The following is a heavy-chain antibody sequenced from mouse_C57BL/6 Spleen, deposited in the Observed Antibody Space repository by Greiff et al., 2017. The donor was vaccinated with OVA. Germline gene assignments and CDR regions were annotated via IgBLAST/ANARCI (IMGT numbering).Heavy chain of an antibody. D-gene: IGHD2-3*01. Sequence: QVQLQQSGPELVKPGASVKISCKASGYAFSSSWMNWVKQRPGKGLEWIGRLYPGDGDTNYNGKFTGKATLTADKSSSTAYMQLSRLSSEYSAVYFCADCYSSYWGQGTLVPVSA. V-gene: IGHV1-82*01. J-gene: IGHJ3*01. CDR2: LYPGDGDT. CDR3: ADCYSSY. CDR1: GYAFSSSW.